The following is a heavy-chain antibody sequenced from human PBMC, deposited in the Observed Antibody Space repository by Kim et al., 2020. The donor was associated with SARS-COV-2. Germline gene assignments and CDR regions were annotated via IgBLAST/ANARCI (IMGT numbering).Heavy chain of an antibody. CDR2: INAGNGNT. D-gene: IGHD6-19*01. CDR1: GYTFTSYA. CDR3: ARPSSGWYSGFDY. Sequence: ASVKVSCKASGYTFTSYAMHWVRQAPGQRLEWMGWINAGNGNTKYSQKFQGRVTITRDTSASTAYMELSSLRSEDTAVYYCARPSSGWYSGFDYWGQGTLVTVSS. J-gene: IGHJ4*02. V-gene: IGHV1-3*01.